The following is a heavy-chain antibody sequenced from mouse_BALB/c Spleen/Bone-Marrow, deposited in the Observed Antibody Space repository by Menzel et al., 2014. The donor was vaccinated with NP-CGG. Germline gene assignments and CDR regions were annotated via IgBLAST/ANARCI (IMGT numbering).Heavy chain of an antibody. D-gene: IGHD2-1*01. CDR3: ARGGIYYGNYLAN. Sequence: DVMLVESGGGLVQPGGSRKLSRAASGFTFSDYGMAWVRQALGKGPEWVAFISNLAYSIYYADSVTGRFAISRENAKNTLYLEMSSLRSEDTAMYYCARGGIYYGNYLANWGQGTLVTVSA. V-gene: IGHV5-15*02. J-gene: IGHJ3*01. CDR2: ISNLAYSI. CDR1: GFTFSDYG.